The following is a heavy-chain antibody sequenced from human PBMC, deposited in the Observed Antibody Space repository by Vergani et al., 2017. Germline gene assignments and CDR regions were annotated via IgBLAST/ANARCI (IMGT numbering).Heavy chain of an antibody. CDR3: ASSGYSYGYYFDY. D-gene: IGHD5-18*01. CDR2: IYYSGST. V-gene: IGHV4-59*01. CDR1: GGPISSYY. Sequence: QVQLQESGPGLVKPSETLSLTCTVPGGPISSYYWSWIRQPPGKGLEWIGYIYYSGSTNYNPSLKSRVTISVDTSKNQFSLKLSSVTAADTAVYYCASSGYSYGYYFDYWGQGTLVTVSS. J-gene: IGHJ4*02.